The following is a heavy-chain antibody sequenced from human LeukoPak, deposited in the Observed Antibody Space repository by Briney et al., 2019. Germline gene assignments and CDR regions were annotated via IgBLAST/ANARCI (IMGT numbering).Heavy chain of an antibody. Sequence: ASVKVSCKASGYTLTGYYMHWVRQAPGQGLEWMGWINPNSGGTNYAQKFQGRVTMTRDTSISTAYMELSRLRSEDTAVYYCARVTGGRYCSTTSCYMRGWFDPWGQGTLVTVSS. CDR2: INPNSGGT. V-gene: IGHV1-2*02. D-gene: IGHD2-2*02. CDR1: GYTLTGYY. J-gene: IGHJ5*02. CDR3: ARVTGGRYCSTTSCYMRGWFDP.